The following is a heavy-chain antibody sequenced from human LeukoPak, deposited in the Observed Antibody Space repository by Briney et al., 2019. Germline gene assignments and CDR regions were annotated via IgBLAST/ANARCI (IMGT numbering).Heavy chain of an antibody. CDR1: GFTFSSYS. CDR2: ISNSSSTI. D-gene: IGHD5-18*01. Sequence: GGSLRLSCAASGFTFSSYSMNWVRQAPGKGLEWVSYISNSSSTIYYADSVKGRFTISRDNAKNSLYLQMNSLRAEDTAVYYCARAPYSYGYPYYYYYYMDVWGKGTTVTVSS. V-gene: IGHV3-48*01. CDR3: ARAPYSYGYPYYYYYYMDV. J-gene: IGHJ6*03.